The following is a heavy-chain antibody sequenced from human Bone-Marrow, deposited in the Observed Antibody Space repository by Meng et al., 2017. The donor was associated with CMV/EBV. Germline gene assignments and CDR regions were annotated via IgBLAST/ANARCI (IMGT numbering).Heavy chain of an antibody. CDR3: ARDGGYCSSTSCYDNDAFDI. J-gene: IGHJ3*02. Sequence: SETLSLTCTVSGGSISSYYWSWIRQPPGKGLEWIGYIYYSGSTNYNPSLKSRVTISVDTSKNQFSLQLSSVTAADTAVYYCARDGGYCSSTSCYDNDAFDIWGQGTMVTVSS. CDR1: GGSISSYY. CDR2: IYYSGST. V-gene: IGHV4-59*01. D-gene: IGHD2-2*01.